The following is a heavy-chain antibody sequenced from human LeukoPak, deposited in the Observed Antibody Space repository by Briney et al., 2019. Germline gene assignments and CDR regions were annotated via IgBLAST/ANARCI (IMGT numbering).Heavy chain of an antibody. J-gene: IGHJ6*02. CDR3: ARDQGQLSRYYYYYYGMGV. V-gene: IGHV4-59*12. CDR1: GGSISGYY. CDR2: VHYTGTT. Sequence: SETLSLTCTVSGGSISGYYWNLIRQPPGKGLEWIGYVHYTGTTNYSPSLKSRVTISVDTSKNQFSLTLSSVTAADTAAYYCARDQGQLSRYYYYYYGMGVWGQGTTVTVSS. D-gene: IGHD5-18*01.